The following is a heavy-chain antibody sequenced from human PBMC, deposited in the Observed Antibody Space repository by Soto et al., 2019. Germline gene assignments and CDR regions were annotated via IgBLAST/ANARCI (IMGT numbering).Heavy chain of an antibody. J-gene: IGHJ6*02. CDR3: ARFKYSSSTLRQQYYYYGMDV. Sequence: QVQLVESGGGLVKPGGSLRLSCAASGFTFSDYYMSWIRQAPGKGLEWVSYISSSGSTIYYADSVKGRFTISRDNAKNSLYLQMNSLRAEDTAVYYCARFKYSSSTLRQQYYYYGMDVWGQGTTVTVSS. CDR2: ISSSGSTI. V-gene: IGHV3-11*01. CDR1: GFTFSDYY. D-gene: IGHD6-6*01.